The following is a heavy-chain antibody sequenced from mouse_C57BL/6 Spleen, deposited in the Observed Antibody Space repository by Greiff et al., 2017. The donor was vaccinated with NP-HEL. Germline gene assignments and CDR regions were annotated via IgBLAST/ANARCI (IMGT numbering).Heavy chain of an antibody. CDR3: ARDALRLWLRHAMDY. D-gene: IGHD2-2*01. Sequence: VQLQQSGPGLVKPSQSLSLTCSVTGYSITSGYYWNWIRQFPGNKLEWMGYISYDGSNNYNPSLKKRISITRDTSKNQFFLKLNSVTTEDTATYYCARDALRLWLRHAMDYWGQGTSVTVSS. CDR2: ISYDGSN. V-gene: IGHV3-6*01. CDR1: GYSITSGYY. J-gene: IGHJ4*01.